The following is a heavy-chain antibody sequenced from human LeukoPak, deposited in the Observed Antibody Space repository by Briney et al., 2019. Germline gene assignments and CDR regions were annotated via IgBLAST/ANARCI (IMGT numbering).Heavy chain of an antibody. CDR2: IYATGST. V-gene: IGHV4-4*09. D-gene: IGHD7-27*01. CDR1: GGSISRYY. J-gene: IGHJ2*01. CDR3: ARRKLGINSWYLHL. Sequence: SESLSLTCTVSGGSISRYYRNWIRQPPGKGLEWIGYIYATGSTNYNPSLKGRFTISVDTSKNQFSLKLSSLNAADTAVYSWARRKLGINSWYLHLWGRGTLLSVSS.